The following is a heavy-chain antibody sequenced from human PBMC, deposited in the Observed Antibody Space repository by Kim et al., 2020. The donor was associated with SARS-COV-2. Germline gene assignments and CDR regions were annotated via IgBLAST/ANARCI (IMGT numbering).Heavy chain of an antibody. CDR1: GGSISSYY. D-gene: IGHD2-15*01. V-gene: IGHV4-59*01. CDR2: IYYSGST. J-gene: IGHJ6*02. CDR3: ARGRGGYNYYGMDV. Sequence: ETLSLTCTVSGGSISSYYWSWIRQPPGKGLEWIGYIYYSGSTNYNPSLKSRVTISVDTSKNQFSLKLSSVTAADTAVYYCARGRGGYNYYGMDVWGQGTTVTVSS.